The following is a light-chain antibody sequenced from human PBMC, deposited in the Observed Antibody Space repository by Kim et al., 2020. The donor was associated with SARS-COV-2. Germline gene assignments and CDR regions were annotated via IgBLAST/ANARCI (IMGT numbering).Light chain of an antibody. Sequence: ASLSLSPGESATLSCRASQSLGNYLAWYQHKPGQAPRLLIYDASNRATGIPARFSGSGSGTDFTLTISSLEPEDFAIYYCQQRGSFGQGTRLEIK. CDR1: QSLGNY. CDR2: DAS. CDR3: QQRGS. J-gene: IGKJ5*01. V-gene: IGKV3-11*01.